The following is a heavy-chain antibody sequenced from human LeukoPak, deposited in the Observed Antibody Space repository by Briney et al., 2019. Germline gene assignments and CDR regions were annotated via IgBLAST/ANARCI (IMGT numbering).Heavy chain of an antibody. J-gene: IGHJ3*02. CDR3: ARASYDYVWGSYRRIREDGAFDI. D-gene: IGHD3-16*02. Sequence: GGSLRLSCAASGFTFSDYYMSWIRQAPGKGLEWVSYISSSGSTIYYADSVKGRFTISRDNAKNSLYLQMNSLRAEDTAVYYCARASYDYVWGSYRRIREDGAFDIWGQGTMVTVSS. CDR1: GFTFSDYY. CDR2: ISSSGSTI. V-gene: IGHV3-11*01.